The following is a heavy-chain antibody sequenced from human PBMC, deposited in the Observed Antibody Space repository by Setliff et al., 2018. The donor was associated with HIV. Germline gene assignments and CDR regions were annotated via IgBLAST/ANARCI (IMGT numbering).Heavy chain of an antibody. Sequence: QLGGSLRLSCAASGFTFSSYAMHWVRQAPGKGLEWVAKIKQDGSEEYYVDSVKGRFTISRDNAKNSVYLQMNSLRVEDTAMYYCTKDHLSGWASDCWGQGTLVTVSS. CDR1: GFTFSSYA. J-gene: IGHJ4*02. V-gene: IGHV3-7*01. CDR3: TKDHLSGWASDC. CDR2: IKQDGSEE. D-gene: IGHD6-19*01.